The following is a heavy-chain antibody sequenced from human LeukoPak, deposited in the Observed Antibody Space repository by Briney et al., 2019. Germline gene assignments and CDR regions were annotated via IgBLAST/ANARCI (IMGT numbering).Heavy chain of an antibody. D-gene: IGHD2-15*01. CDR2: LSSGGINK. CDR1: GFTLSTYG. V-gene: IGHV3-30*03. J-gene: IGHJ4*02. CDR3: ARDHAGSGRAFDY. Sequence: PGRSLRLSCAASGFTLSTYGIHCVRQAPGKGLEWVGLLSSGGINKHYADSVKGRFIISRDNSMNTLYLQMNSLGVEDTAVYYCARDHAGSGRAFDYWGQGTLVTVS.